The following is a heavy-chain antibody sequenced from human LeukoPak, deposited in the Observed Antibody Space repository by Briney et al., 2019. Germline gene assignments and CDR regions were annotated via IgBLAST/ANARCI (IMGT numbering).Heavy chain of an antibody. V-gene: IGHV4-39*01. D-gene: IGHD5-18*01. CDR1: GGSISSSSYY. Sequence: SETLSLTCTVSGGSISSSSYYWGWLRQPPGKGLEWIGSIYYSGSTYYNPSLKSRVTISVDTSKNQFSLKLSSVTAADTAVYYCASTVDTAMVSFDPWGQGTLVTVSS. CDR2: IYYSGST. CDR3: ASTVDTAMVSFDP. J-gene: IGHJ5*02.